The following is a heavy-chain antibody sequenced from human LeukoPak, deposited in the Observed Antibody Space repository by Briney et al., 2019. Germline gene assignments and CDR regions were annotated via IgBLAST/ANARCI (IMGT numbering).Heavy chain of an antibody. D-gene: IGHD3-10*01. Sequence: SETLSLTCTVSGGSISSGDYYWSWIRQPPGKGLEWIGSIYFSGTTYYNPSLRSRVTISVDTSKNQFSLKLSSVTAADTAVYYCARRPYYGSANRYFDYWGQGTLVTVSS. CDR2: IYFSGTT. CDR1: GGSISSGDYY. CDR3: ARRPYYGSANRYFDY. J-gene: IGHJ4*02. V-gene: IGHV4-39*01.